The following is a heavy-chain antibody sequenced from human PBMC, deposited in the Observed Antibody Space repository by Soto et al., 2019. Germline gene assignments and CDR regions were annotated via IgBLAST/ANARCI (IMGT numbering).Heavy chain of an antibody. V-gene: IGHV1-69*01. J-gene: IGHJ6*02. CDR1: GGTFSSYA. CDR2: IIPIFGTA. CDR3: APYYYGSGPSNYYYYGMDV. D-gene: IGHD3-10*01. Sequence: EASVKVSCKASGGTFSSYAISWVRQAPGQGHEWMGGIIPIFGTANYAQKFQGRVTITADESTSTAYMELSSLRSEDTAVYYCAPYYYGSGPSNYYYYGMDVWGQGTTVTVSS.